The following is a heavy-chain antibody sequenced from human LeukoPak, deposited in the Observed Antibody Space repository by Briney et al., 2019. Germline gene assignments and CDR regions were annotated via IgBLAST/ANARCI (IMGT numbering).Heavy chain of an antibody. V-gene: IGHV4-31*02. D-gene: IGHD3-10*01. J-gene: IGHJ4*02. CDR1: GGXXXSGGYY. CDR3: ARELLFGRRLGGGFDY. CDR2: IYYSGST. Sequence: LXLTXXXSGGXXXSGGYYWSWIRQHPGKGLEWIGYIYYSGSTYYNPSLKSRVTISVDTSKNQFSLKLSSVTAADTAVYYCARELLFGRRLGGGFDYWGQGTLVTVSS.